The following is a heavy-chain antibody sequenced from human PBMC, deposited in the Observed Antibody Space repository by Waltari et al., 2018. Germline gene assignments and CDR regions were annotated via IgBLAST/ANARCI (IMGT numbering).Heavy chain of an antibody. D-gene: IGHD1-1*01. CDR3: AAVKTIWSLDY. V-gene: IGHV3-7*01. CDR2: LKQDGSET. Sequence: VQLVESGGGLVQPGGSLTLSCAAPGFTFSGYWMSWVRQAPGKGLEWLANLKQDGSETYLLDSVRGRFTVSRDNAKNSLFLHMNSLRVEDTGVYYCAAVKTIWSLDYWGQGTLVTVSS. CDR1: GFTFSGYW. J-gene: IGHJ4*02.